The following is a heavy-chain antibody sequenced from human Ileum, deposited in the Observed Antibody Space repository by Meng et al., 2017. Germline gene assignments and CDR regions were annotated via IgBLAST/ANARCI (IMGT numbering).Heavy chain of an antibody. V-gene: IGHV3-64*01. CDR1: GFSFSTYS. J-gene: IGHJ4*02. CDR3: ARESPNGSYDY. D-gene: IGHD5-24*01. CDR2: IRHDGGRT. Sequence: EVQLVEAGGNLVQPGGSLRLSCAASGFSFSTYSMHWVRQAPGKGLQPVSAIRHDGGRTYYANSVQGRFTISRDNFRNMLFLQMDILRTEDMALYYCARESPNGSYDYWGQGTLVTVSS.